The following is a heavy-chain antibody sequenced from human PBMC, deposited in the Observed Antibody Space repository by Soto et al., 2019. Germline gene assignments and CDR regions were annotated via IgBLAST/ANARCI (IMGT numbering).Heavy chain of an antibody. Sequence: QVHPQQSGPGLVNPSETLSLTCTVSGGSMSSYYWTWIRQPAGKGLERIVRGYSSGGTHSNPSLKSRVTTTLDTSKNQFALTLLSVTEADTAVYYCARGQRFSDGFDPWGQGTLVTVSS. D-gene: IGHD3-3*01. V-gene: IGHV4-4*07. J-gene: IGHJ5*02. CDR2: GYSSGGT. CDR1: GGSMSSYY. CDR3: ARGQRFSDGFDP.